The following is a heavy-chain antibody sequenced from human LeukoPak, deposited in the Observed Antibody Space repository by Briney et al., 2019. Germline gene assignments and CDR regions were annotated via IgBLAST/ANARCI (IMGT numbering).Heavy chain of an antibody. CDR3: ARDPYSGSYSAYYYYYMDV. CDR2: ITSSSSYI. CDR1: GFTFSNYN. Sequence: GGSLRLSCAASGFTFSNYNMNWLRHAPGKGLEWVSSITSSSSYIYYADSVKGRFTISRDNAKNSLYLQMNSLRAEDTAVYYCARDPYSGSYSAYYYYYMDVWAKGPRSPSP. V-gene: IGHV3-21*01. D-gene: IGHD1-26*01. J-gene: IGHJ6*03.